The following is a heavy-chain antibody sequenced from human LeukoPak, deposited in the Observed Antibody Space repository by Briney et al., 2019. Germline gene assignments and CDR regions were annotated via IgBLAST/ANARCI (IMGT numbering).Heavy chain of an antibody. V-gene: IGHV3-53*01. Sequence: GGSLRLSCAASGFTISSYYMAWVRQAPGKGLEWVSVIYSGGSTYYADSVKGRFTISRDNSKNTLYLQMNGLRAEDTAVYYCARLYDFWSGLNPYYFDYWGQGTLVTVSS. CDR1: GFTISSYY. CDR2: IYSGGST. D-gene: IGHD3-3*01. J-gene: IGHJ4*02. CDR3: ARLYDFWSGLNPYYFDY.